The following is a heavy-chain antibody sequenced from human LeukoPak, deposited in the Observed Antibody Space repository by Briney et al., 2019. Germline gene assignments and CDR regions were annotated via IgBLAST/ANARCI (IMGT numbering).Heavy chain of an antibody. CDR1: GFTFSSYA. Sequence: GRSLRLSCAASGFTFSSYAMHWVRQAPGKELEWVAGISDDDGRNKYYADSVKGRFTISRDNSRNTLYLQMNSLRAEDTAVYYCARDLGASYYNAMDVWGPGTTVTVSS. CDR2: ISDDDGRNK. CDR3: ARDLGASYYNAMDV. V-gene: IGHV3-30*04. J-gene: IGHJ6*02.